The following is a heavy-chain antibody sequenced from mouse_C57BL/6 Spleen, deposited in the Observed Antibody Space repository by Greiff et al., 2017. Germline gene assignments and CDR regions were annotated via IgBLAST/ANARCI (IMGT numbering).Heavy chain of an antibody. Sequence: EVQRVESGEGLVKPGGSLKLSCAASGFTFSSYAMSWVRQTPEKRLEWVAYISSGGDYIYYADTVKGRFTISRDNARNTLYLQMSSLKSEDTAMYYCTREGYYDAMDYWGQGTSVTVSS. CDR3: TREGYYDAMDY. CDR1: GFTFSSYA. CDR2: ISSGGDYI. V-gene: IGHV5-9-1*02. D-gene: IGHD2-2*01. J-gene: IGHJ4*01.